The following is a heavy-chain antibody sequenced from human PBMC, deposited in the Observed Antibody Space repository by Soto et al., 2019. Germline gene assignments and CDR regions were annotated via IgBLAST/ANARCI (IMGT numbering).Heavy chain of an antibody. V-gene: IGHV3-73*01. CDR3: TRREAVAGTRDDY. J-gene: IGHJ4*02. Sequence: GGSLRLSCAASGFTFSGSAMHWVRQASGEGLEWVGRIRSKANSYATAYAASVKGRFTISRDDSKNTAYLQMNSLKTEDTAVYYCTRREAVAGTRDDYWGQGTLVTVSS. CDR2: IRSKANSYAT. CDR1: GFTFSGSA. D-gene: IGHD6-19*01.